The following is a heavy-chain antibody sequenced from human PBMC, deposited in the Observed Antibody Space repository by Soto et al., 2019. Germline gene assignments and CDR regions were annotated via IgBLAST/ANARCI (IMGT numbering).Heavy chain of an antibody. V-gene: IGHV4-39*01. CDR3: ARPPDYGDYGYFDL. CDR2: IYYSGST. Sequence: SETLSLTCTVSGGSISSSSYYWGWIRQPPGKGLEWIGSIYYSGSTYYNPSLKSRVTISVDTSKNQFSLKLSSVTAADTAVYYCARPPDYGDYGYFDLWGRGTLVTVS. J-gene: IGHJ2*01. CDR1: GGSISSSSYY. D-gene: IGHD4-17*01.